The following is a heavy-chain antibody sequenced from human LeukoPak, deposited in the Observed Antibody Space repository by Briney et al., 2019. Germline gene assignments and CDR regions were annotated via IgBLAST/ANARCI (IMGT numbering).Heavy chain of an antibody. CDR3: AREGCSGGSCYHNWFDP. CDR1: GFTFSSYW. J-gene: IGHJ5*02. CDR2: INQDGSEK. D-gene: IGHD2-15*01. V-gene: IGHV3-7*01. Sequence: GGSLRLSCAASGFTFSSYWMSWVRQAPGKVLEWVANINQDGSEKYYVDSVKGRFTISRDNAKNSLYLQMNSLRAEDTAVYYCAREGCSGGSCYHNWFDPWGQGTLVTVSS.